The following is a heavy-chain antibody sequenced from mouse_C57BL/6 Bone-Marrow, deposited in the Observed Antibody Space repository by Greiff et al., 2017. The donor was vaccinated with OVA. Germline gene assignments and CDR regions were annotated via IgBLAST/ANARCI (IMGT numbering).Heavy chain of an antibody. Sequence: VQLQQPGAELVMPGASVKLSCKASGYTFTSYWMHWVKQRPGQGLEWIGEIDPSDSYTNYNQKFKGKSTLTVDKSSSTAYMQLSSLTSEDSAVYYCARLGYGNSAWFAYWGQGTLVTVSA. J-gene: IGHJ3*01. D-gene: IGHD2-1*01. CDR1: GYTFTSYW. CDR2: IDPSDSYT. V-gene: IGHV1-69*01. CDR3: ARLGYGNSAWFAY.